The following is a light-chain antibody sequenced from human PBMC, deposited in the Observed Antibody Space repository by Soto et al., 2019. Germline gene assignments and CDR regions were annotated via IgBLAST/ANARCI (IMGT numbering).Light chain of an antibody. Sequence: EVVLRRSPGTLSLSPGERATLSCRASQSVSSSYLAWYQQKPGQAPRLLIYGASSRATGIPDRFSGSGSGTDFTLTISRLEPEDFAVYYCQQYGSSPLTFGPGTKVDIK. J-gene: IGKJ3*01. V-gene: IGKV3-20*01. CDR3: QQYGSSPLT. CDR2: GAS. CDR1: QSVSSSY.